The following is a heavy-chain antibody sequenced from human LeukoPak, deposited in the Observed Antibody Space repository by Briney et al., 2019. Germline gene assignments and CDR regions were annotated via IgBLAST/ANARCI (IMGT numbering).Heavy chain of an antibody. Sequence: PSETLSLTCTVSGGSISSYYWSWTRQPPGKGQEWIGSIYHSGSTYYNPSLKSRVTISVDTSKNQFSLKLSSVTAADTAVYYCAREDDYGDYVGSNPIDYWGQGTLVTVSS. D-gene: IGHD4-17*01. CDR2: IYHSGST. CDR1: GGSISSYY. J-gene: IGHJ4*02. CDR3: AREDDYGDYVGSNPIDY. V-gene: IGHV4-59*08.